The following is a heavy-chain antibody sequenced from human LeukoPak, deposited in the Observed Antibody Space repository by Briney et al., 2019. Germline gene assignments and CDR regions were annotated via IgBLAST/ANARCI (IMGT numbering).Heavy chain of an antibody. V-gene: IGHV3-21*01. CDR3: ARERDNIVVVPASFDY. CDR2: ISSSSSNI. J-gene: IGHJ4*02. D-gene: IGHD2-2*01. Sequence: GGSLRLSCAASGFTFSSYSMNWVRQAPGKGLEWVSSISSSSSNIYYADSVKGRFTISRDNAKISLYLQMNSLRAEDTAVYYCARERDNIVVVPASFDYWGQGTLVTVSS. CDR1: GFTFSSYS.